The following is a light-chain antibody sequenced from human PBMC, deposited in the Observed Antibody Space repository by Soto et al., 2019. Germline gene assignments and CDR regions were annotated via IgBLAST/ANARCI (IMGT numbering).Light chain of an antibody. CDR2: GAS. CDR1: QGVSTN. J-gene: IGKJ1*01. V-gene: IGKV3-15*01. Sequence: EIVMTQSPAPLSVSQGERATFPCRASQGVSTNLAWYQQKPGQAPRLLIYGASTRATGIPARFSGSGSGTEFTLTISSLQSEDFAVYYCQQYNNWPPWTFGQGTKVEIK. CDR3: QQYNNWPPWT.